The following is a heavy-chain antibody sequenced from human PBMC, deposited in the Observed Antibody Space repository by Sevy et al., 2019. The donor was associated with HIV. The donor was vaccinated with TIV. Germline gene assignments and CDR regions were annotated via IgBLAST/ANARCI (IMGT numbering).Heavy chain of an antibody. J-gene: IGHJ4*02. CDR1: GGSISSYY. D-gene: IGHD6-13*01. Sequence: SETLSLTCTVSGGSISSYYWSWIRQPPGKGLEWIGYIYYSGSTNYNPSLKSRVTISVDMSKNQFSLKLSSVTAADTAVYYCARREIAAAGYYDYWGQGTLVTVSS. CDR2: IYYSGST. CDR3: ARREIAAAGYYDY. V-gene: IGHV4-59*01.